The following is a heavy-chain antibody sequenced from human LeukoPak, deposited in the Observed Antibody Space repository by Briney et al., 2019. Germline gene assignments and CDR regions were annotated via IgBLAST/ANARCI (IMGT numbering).Heavy chain of an antibody. D-gene: IGHD3-22*01. Sequence: SETLSLTCTVSGGSISSYYWSWIRQPPGKGLEWIGSIYYSGSTYYNPSLKSRVTISVDTSKNQFSLKLSSVTAADTAVYYCARQRSSGYYDWGQGTLVTVSS. CDR2: IYYSGST. CDR1: GGSISSYY. J-gene: IGHJ4*02. CDR3: ARQRSSGYYD. V-gene: IGHV4-39*01.